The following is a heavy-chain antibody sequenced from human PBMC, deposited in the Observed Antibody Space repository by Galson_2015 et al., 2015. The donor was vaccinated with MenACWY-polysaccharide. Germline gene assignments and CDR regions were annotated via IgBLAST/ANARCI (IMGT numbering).Heavy chain of an antibody. V-gene: IGHV4-4*07. Sequence: ETLSLTCTVSGGSISSYYWSWIRQPAGKGLEWIGRIYTSGSTNYNPSLKSRVTMSVDTSKNQFSLKLSSVTAADTAVYYCARAVEDSSGYGYYYYYGMDVWGQGTTVTVSS. CDR2: IYTSGST. J-gene: IGHJ6*02. CDR1: GGSISSYY. CDR3: ARAVEDSSGYGYYYYYGMDV. D-gene: IGHD3-22*01.